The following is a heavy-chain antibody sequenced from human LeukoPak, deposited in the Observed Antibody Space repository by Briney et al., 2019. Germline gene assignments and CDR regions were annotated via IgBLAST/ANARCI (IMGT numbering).Heavy chain of an antibody. D-gene: IGHD3-9*01. CDR3: AGYTYDILTGYYKWAFDI. Sequence: KPGGSLRLSCAASGFTFSRYNMNWVRQAPGKGLERVSSISSSSSYIYYADSVKGRFTNSRDKANNSLYLQMNSLRAEDTAVYYCAGYTYDILTGYYKWAFDIWGRGTMVTVSS. V-gene: IGHV3-21*06. J-gene: IGHJ3*02. CDR2: ISSSSSYI. CDR1: GFTFSRYN.